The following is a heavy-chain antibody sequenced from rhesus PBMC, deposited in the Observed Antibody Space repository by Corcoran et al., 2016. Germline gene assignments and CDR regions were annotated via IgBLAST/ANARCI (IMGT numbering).Heavy chain of an antibody. CDR2: IRSKSNNYET. CDR3: TTDPGSYGNHFDY. CDR1: GCTFSSSA. J-gene: IGHJ4*01. V-gene: IGHV3-118*01. Sequence: EVQLVESGGGLVQPGGSLRLSCAASGCTFSSSAMHWVRPASGNGLEWVGRIRSKSNNYETGYAASVKGRFTISRDDSKNTAYLQMNSLKTEDTAVYYCTTDPGSYGNHFDYWGQGVLVTVSS. D-gene: IGHD4-35*01.